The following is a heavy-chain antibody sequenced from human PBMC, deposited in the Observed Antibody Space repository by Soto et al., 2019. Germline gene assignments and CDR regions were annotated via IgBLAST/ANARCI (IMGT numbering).Heavy chain of an antibody. J-gene: IGHJ4*02. CDR3: TTGYSSSWYSWYYFDY. CDR1: GFTFFDYA. CDR2: IRSKAYGGTT. V-gene: IGHV3-49*03. Sequence: GGSLRLSCTASGFTFFDYAMSLFRQAPGKGLEWVVFIRSKAYGGTTEYAASVKGRFTISRDDSKSIAYLQMNSLKTEDTAVYYCTTGYSSSWYSWYYFDYWGQGTLVTVSS. D-gene: IGHD6-13*01.